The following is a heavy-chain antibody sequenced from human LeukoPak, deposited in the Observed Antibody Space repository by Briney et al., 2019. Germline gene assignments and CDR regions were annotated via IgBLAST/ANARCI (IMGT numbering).Heavy chain of an antibody. J-gene: IGHJ4*02. Sequence: GASVKVSCKSSGYTFSSYGINWVRQAPGQGLEWMGWISTNNGKTNYAQKLQGRVTMTTDKSTSTAYMELSSLRSEDTAVYYCARVALADPYYDFWSGYQYLDYWGQGTLVTVSS. D-gene: IGHD3-3*01. CDR2: ISTNNGKT. CDR1: GYTFSSYG. V-gene: IGHV1-18*01. CDR3: ARVALADPYYDFWSGYQYLDY.